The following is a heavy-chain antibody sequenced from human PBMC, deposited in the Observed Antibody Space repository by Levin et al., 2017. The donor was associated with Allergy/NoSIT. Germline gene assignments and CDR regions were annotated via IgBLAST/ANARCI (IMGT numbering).Heavy chain of an antibody. J-gene: IGHJ6*04. V-gene: IGHV4-34*01. CDR3: VRGPQAVVAPIPWAMLLDV. CDR2: ISPSGHT. Sequence: PSETLSLTCTVYGGSFNGYYWTWIRQSPGKGLEWIGEISPSGHTNSIPSLKSRVAISLDTSKNQFSLKVNSVTAADTAAYYCVRGPQAVVAPIPWAMLLDVWSEGTTVIVSS. CDR1: GGSFNGYY. D-gene: IGHD2-15*01.